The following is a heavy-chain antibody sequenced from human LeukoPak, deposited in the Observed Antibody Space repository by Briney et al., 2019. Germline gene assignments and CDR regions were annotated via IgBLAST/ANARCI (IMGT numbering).Heavy chain of an antibody. D-gene: IGHD4-17*01. CDR1: GFTFSSYW. CDR3: ARDRAVTRFDP. J-gene: IGHJ5*02. Sequence: PEGFLRLSCAASGFTFSSYWMSWVRQAPGKGLEWVANIKQDGSEKYYVDSVKGRFTISRDNAKNSLYLQMNSLRAEDMAVYYCARDRAVTRFDPWGQGTLVTVSS. CDR2: IKQDGSEK. V-gene: IGHV3-7*01.